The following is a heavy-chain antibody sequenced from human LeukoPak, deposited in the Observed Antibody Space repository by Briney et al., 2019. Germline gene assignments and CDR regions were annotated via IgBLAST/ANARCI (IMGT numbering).Heavy chain of an antibody. CDR2: MYGSSDP. CDR1: GYSISSGYY. Sequence: SETLSLTCAVSGYSISSGYYWGWIRQPPGKGLEWIGRMYGSSDPTYNPSLTSRVTMSVDTSKNQFSLKLSSVTAADTAVYYCARGGSPDVWGQGTTVTVSS. CDR3: ARGGSPDV. V-gene: IGHV4-38-2*01. D-gene: IGHD3-16*01. J-gene: IGHJ6*02.